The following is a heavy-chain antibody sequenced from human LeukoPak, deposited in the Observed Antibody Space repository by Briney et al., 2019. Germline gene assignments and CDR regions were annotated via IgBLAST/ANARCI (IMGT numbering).Heavy chain of an antibody. CDR2: IRYDGRNK. Sequence: GGSLRLSCAASGFTFSTYGMHWVRQAPGKGLEWVAFIRYDGRNKYYADSVKGRFTISRDNSKNTLCLKMNSLRAEDTAVYYCAKEIWPTVTTPGHTHFDYSGQGTLVTVSS. CDR3: AKEIWPTVTTPGHTHFDY. CDR1: GFTFSTYG. D-gene: IGHD4-17*01. J-gene: IGHJ4*02. V-gene: IGHV3-30*02.